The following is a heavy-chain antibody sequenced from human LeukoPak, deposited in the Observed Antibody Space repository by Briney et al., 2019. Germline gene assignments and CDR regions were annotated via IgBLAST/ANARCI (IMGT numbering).Heavy chain of an antibody. D-gene: IGHD4-23*01. V-gene: IGHV3-66*01. CDR1: GFTFSSYA. Sequence: PGGSLRLSCAASGFTFSSYAMSWVRQAPGKGLEWVSVIYSGGNTYYADSVKGRFTISRDNSKNTLYLQMNSLRAEDTALYYCARDSGTTVGYFDYWGQGTLVTVSS. CDR2: IYSGGNT. J-gene: IGHJ4*02. CDR3: ARDSGTTVGYFDY.